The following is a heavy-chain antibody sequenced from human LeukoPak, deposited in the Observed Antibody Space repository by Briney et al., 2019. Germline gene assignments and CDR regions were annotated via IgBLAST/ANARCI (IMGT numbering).Heavy chain of an antibody. Sequence: GGSLRLSCAASGFTLSSYEMNWVRQAPGKGLEWISYISSSGNTIYYADSVKGRFTISRDNAKNSLYLQMNSLRVEDTAVYYCARDQEPDAFDTWGQGTMVTVSS. CDR1: GFTLSSYE. CDR2: ISSSGNTI. J-gene: IGHJ3*02. V-gene: IGHV3-48*03. CDR3: ARDQEPDAFDT. D-gene: IGHD1-26*01.